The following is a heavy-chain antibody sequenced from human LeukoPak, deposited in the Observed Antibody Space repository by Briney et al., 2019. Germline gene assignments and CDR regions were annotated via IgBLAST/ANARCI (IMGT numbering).Heavy chain of an antibody. CDR3: AKDFIAVAGGIDY. D-gene: IGHD6-19*01. CDR1: GFTFDDYA. Sequence: GGSLRLSCAASGFTFDDYAMHWVRQAPGKGLEWVSSISWNSGKFAYADSVKGRFTMSRDNAKNALYLQMNSLRPEDTACYYCAKDFIAVAGGIDYWGRGTLVTVSS. V-gene: IGHV3-9*01. CDR2: ISWNSGKF. J-gene: IGHJ4*02.